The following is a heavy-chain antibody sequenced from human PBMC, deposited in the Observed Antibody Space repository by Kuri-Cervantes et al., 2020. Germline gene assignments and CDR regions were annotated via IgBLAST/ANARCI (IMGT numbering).Heavy chain of an antibody. D-gene: IGHD3-10*01. CDR1: GGSISSSSSY. Sequence: SETLSLTCSVSGGSISSSSSYWGWIRQPPGKGLEWIGSLYYSGSTYYNPSLKSRVTISVDTSKNQFSLNLSSVTAADTAVYYCARQAYYGSEPDDYWGQGTLVTVSS. CDR2: LYYSGST. V-gene: IGHV4-39*01. CDR3: ARQAYYGSEPDDY. J-gene: IGHJ4*02.